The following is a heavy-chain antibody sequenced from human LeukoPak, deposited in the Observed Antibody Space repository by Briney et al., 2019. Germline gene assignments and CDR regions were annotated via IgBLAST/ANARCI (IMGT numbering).Heavy chain of an antibody. D-gene: IGHD5-18*01. CDR2: IRSKTYGGTT. CDR3: TRGPIQLCLYHGMDV. Sequence: PGRSLRLSCTVCGFTFGEHAMSWVRQAPGKGLERVGFIRSKTYGGTTEYAASVKGRFIISRDDSTSIAYLQMNSLKTEDTAVYYCTRGPIQLCLYHGMDVWGQGTTVTVSS. CDR1: GFTFGEHA. V-gene: IGHV3-49*04. J-gene: IGHJ6*02.